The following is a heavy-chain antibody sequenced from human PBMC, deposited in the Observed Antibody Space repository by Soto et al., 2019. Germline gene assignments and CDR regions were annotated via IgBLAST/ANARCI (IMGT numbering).Heavy chain of an antibody. V-gene: IGHV3-30-3*01. CDR1: GFSFSDYA. Sequence: GGSLRLSCAASGFSFSDYAMHWVRQAPGRGPEWLALISFNGINTYYADSVRGRFTISRDNSKNTLFLQMNTLRAEYTAVYYCARDVSGFEYFDFWGQGTLATVSS. J-gene: IGHJ4*02. D-gene: IGHD3-9*01. CDR3: ARDVSGFEYFDF. CDR2: ISFNGINT.